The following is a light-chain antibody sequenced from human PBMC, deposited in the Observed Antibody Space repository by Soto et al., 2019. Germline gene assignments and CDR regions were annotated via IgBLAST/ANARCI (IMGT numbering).Light chain of an antibody. CDR1: QSISSW. CDR3: QQYNTYPWT. CDR2: DAS. Sequence: DIQMTQSPSTLSASVGDRVTITFRASQSISSWLAWYQQKPGKAPKLLIHDASNLESGVPSRFSGSGSGTEFTLTISSLQPDDFATYYCQQYNTYPWTFGQGTKVDIK. V-gene: IGKV1-5*01. J-gene: IGKJ1*01.